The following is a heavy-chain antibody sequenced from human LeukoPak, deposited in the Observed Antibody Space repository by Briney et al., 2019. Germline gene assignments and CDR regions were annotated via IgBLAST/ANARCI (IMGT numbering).Heavy chain of an antibody. J-gene: IGHJ3*02. CDR2: INPSSGST. CDR1: GYTFTSYY. CDR3: ARGPNYYDSNGYDGAFDI. Sequence: ASVKVSCKASGYTFTSYYIHWVRQAPGQGLEWMGIINPSSGSTSYAQKFQGRVTMTRDTSTSTVYMELSSLASEDTAVFYCARGPNYYDSNGYDGAFDIWGQGTMVTVSS. D-gene: IGHD3-22*01. V-gene: IGHV1-46*01.